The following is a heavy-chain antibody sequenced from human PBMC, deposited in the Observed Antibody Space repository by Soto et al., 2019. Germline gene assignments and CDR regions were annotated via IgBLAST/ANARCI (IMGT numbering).Heavy chain of an antibody. D-gene: IGHD2-21*01. Sequence: PSETLSLTCTVSGGSISSYYWSWIRQPPGKGLEWIGYIYYSGSTNYNPSLKSRVTISVDTSKNQFSLKLSSVTAADTAMYYCARAYCGGDCYGNFDYWGQGTLVTVSS. CDR3: ARAYCGGDCYGNFDY. CDR2: IYYSGST. J-gene: IGHJ4*02. V-gene: IGHV4-59*01. CDR1: GGSISSYY.